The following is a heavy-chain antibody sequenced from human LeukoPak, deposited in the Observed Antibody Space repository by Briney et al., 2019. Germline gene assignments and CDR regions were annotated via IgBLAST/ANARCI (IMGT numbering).Heavy chain of an antibody. CDR2: INPNSGGT. Sequence: ASVKVSCKASGYTFTGYYMHWVRQAPGQGLEWMGWINPNSGGTNYAQKFQGRVTMTRDTSISTAYMELSSLRYEDTAVYYCARRAGACSHPYDYWGQGTLVTVSS. V-gene: IGHV1-2*02. CDR3: ARRAGACSHPYDY. CDR1: GYTFTGYY. D-gene: IGHD2-21*01. J-gene: IGHJ4*02.